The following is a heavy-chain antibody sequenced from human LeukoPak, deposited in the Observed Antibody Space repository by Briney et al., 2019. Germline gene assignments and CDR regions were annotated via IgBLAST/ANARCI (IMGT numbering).Heavy chain of an antibody. CDR3: ARRNGQDIVATFRRRYYFDY. D-gene: IGHD5-12*01. J-gene: IGHJ4*02. V-gene: IGHV3-30*04. CDR1: GFTFSSYV. CDR2: ISYAGTNK. Sequence: GRSLRLSCAASGFTFSSYVMNWVRQAPGKGLEWVAVISYAGTNKYYADSVKGRFTISRDNSKNTLYLQMNSLRAEDTAVYYCARRNGQDIVATFRRRYYFDYWGQGTLVTVSS.